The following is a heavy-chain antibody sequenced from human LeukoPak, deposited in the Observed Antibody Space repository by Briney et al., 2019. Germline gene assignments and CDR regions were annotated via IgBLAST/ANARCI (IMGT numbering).Heavy chain of an antibody. V-gene: IGHV4-39*01. CDR2: IYYSGST. J-gene: IGHJ6*02. Sequence: SETLSLTCTVSGGSISSSSYYWGWIRQPPGKGLEWIGSIYYSGSTYYNPSHKSRVTISVDTSKNQFSLKLSSVTAADTAVYYCARMDSSSWYGDYYYGMDVWGQGTTVTVSS. CDR3: ARMDSSSWYGDYYYGMDV. CDR1: GGSISSSSYY. D-gene: IGHD6-13*01.